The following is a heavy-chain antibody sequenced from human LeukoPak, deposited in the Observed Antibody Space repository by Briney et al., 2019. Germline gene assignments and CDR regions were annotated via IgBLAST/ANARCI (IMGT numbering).Heavy chain of an antibody. Sequence: GGSLRLSCAASGFTFSSYGMHWVRQAPGKGLEWVAVISYDGSNKYYADSVKGRFTISRDNSKNTLYLQMNSLRAEDTAVYYCAKAHKPGAYYYYGMDVWGKGTTVTVSS. CDR3: AKAHKPGAYYYYGMDV. J-gene: IGHJ6*04. D-gene: IGHD3-10*01. CDR2: ISYDGSNK. V-gene: IGHV3-30*18. CDR1: GFTFSSYG.